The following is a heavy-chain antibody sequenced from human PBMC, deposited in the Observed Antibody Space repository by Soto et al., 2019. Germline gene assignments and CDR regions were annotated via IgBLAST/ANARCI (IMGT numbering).Heavy chain of an antibody. CDR2: ISGSGGST. Sequence: EVQLLESGGGLVQPGGSLRLSCAASGFTFSSYAMSWVRQAPGKGLEWVSAISGSGGSTYYADSVKGRFTISRDNSKNTLYLQMNSLRAEDTAVYYCAKVVGYSSSPGPNYYMDVWGKVNTVNVSS. CDR1: GFTFSSYA. D-gene: IGHD6-6*01. CDR3: AKVVGYSSSPGPNYYMDV. J-gene: IGHJ6*03. V-gene: IGHV3-23*01.